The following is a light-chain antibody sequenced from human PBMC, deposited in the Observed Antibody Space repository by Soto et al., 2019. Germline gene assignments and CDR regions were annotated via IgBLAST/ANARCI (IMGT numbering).Light chain of an antibody. CDR1: QSVSRN. Sequence: EIVMTQSPATLSVSPGERATLSCRASQSVSRNLAWYQQKPGQAPRLLIHGASTRAATIPARFSGSGSGTEFTLTISSLQSEDFAVYYCQQYNNWPRTFGQGTKVDIK. CDR3: QQYNNWPRT. J-gene: IGKJ1*01. V-gene: IGKV3-15*01. CDR2: GAS.